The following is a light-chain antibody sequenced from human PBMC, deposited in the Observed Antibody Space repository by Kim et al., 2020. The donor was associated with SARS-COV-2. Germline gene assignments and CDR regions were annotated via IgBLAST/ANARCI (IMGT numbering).Light chain of an antibody. CDR3: QVWDSSTGI. CDR2: RDT. V-gene: IGLV3-9*01. CDR1: NIGSKS. Sequence: VALGQTARITCGGNNIGSKSVHWYQQKPGQAPVLVIYRDTNRPPGIPERFSGSNSGNTATLSISRAQAGDEADYYCQVWDSSTGIFGGGTQLTVL. J-gene: IGLJ2*01.